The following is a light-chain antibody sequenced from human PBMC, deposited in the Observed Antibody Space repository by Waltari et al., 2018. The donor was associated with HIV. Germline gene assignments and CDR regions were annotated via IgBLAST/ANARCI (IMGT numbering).Light chain of an antibody. V-gene: IGKV4-1*01. CDR1: QRLLYSSDNKNY. CDR2: WAS. CDR3: QQYYTTPDT. Sequence: DIVMTQSPDSLAVSLGERATINCKSSQRLLYSSDNKNYLAWYQQKPGQPPKLLIYWASTRESGVPDRFSGSGSGTDFTLSISGLQAEDVAVYFCQQYYTTPDTFGPGTKVDIK. J-gene: IGKJ3*01.